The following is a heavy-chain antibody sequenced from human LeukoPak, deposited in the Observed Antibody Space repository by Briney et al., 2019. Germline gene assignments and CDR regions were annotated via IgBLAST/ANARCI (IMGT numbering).Heavy chain of an antibody. J-gene: IGHJ6*03. V-gene: IGHV1-18*01. CDR2: ISAYNGNT. CDR3: ARAKQQLAPRHYYMDV. CDR1: GYTFTSYG. D-gene: IGHD6-13*01. Sequence: ASVKVSCKASGYTFTSYGISWVRQAPGQGLEWMGWISAYNGNTNYAQKLQGRVTMTTDTSTSTAYMELRSLRSDDTAVYYCARAKQQLAPRHYYMDVWGKGTTVTVSS.